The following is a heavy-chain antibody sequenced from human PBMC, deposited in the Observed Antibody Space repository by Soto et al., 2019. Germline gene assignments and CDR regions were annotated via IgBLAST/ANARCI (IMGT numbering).Heavy chain of an antibody. CDR1: GYTFTDHF. CDR3: AGGHQSGDSTYRVDP. CDR2: INDAHGDT. V-gene: IGHV1-3*01. J-gene: IGHJ5*02. D-gene: IGHD1-26*01. Sequence: QVQLVQSGAEVRKPGASATVSSKASGYTFTDHFRQWVRQAPGQSIEWLGRINDAHGDTKYSQKVPGILNFIRDTSARTAYMEFRSLRSEDAGIYYGAGGHQSGDSTYRVDPGGQGTRVTVSS.